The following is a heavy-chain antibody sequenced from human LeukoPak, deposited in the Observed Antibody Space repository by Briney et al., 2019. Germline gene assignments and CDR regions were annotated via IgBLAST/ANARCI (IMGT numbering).Heavy chain of an antibody. J-gene: IGHJ4*02. CDR1: GFTVSNNY. CDR2: IYASGSS. CDR3: ARVIVGSTPHMDYLDY. Sequence: GGCLRLSCAASGFTVSNNYMSWVRQIPGKGLEWLSVIYASGSSYYADSVKGRFTISRDNSKNILYLQMNSLRAEDTAVYYCARVIVGSTPHMDYLDYWGQGTLVTVSP. D-gene: IGHD1-26*01. V-gene: IGHV3-53*01.